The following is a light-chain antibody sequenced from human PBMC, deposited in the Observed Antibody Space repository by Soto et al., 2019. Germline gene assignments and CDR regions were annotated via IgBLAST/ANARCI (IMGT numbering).Light chain of an antibody. V-gene: IGKV1-39*01. CDR2: AAS. CDR3: QQSYSTLSIT. CDR1: QSISSY. Sequence: DIQMTQSPSSLSASVGDRVTITCRASQSISSYLNWYQQKPGKAPKLLIYAASSLQSAVPSRFSGSGSGTDFTLTISSLQPEDFATYYCQQSYSTLSITFGQGTRLEIK. J-gene: IGKJ5*01.